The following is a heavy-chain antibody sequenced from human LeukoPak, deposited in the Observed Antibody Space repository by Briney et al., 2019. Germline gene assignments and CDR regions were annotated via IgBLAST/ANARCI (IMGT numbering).Heavy chain of an antibody. D-gene: IGHD3-9*01. CDR1: GGSISSSSYY. J-gene: IGHJ2*01. CDR2: IYYSGST. Sequence: SETLSLTCTVSGGSISSSSYYWGWIRQPPGKGLEWIGSIYYSGSTYYNPSLKSRVTISVDTSKNQFSLKLSSVTAADTAVYYCASMGYDILTGYYNYWYFDLWGRGTLVTVSS. V-gene: IGHV4-39*01. CDR3: ASMGYDILTGYYNYWYFDL.